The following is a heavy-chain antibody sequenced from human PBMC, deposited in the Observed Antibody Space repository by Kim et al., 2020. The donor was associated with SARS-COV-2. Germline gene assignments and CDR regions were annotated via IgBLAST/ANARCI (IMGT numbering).Heavy chain of an antibody. V-gene: IGHV3-23*01. J-gene: IGHJ4*02. D-gene: IGHD3-22*01. CDR1: GFTFSSYA. CDR3: AKDRAWYYYDSSGYYSYFDY. Sequence: GGSLRLSCAASGFTFSSYAMSWVRQAPGKGLEWVSAISGSGGSTYYADSVKGRFTISRDNSKNTLYLQMNSLRAEDTAVYYCAKDRAWYYYDSSGYYSYFDYWGQGTLVTVSS. CDR2: ISGSGGST.